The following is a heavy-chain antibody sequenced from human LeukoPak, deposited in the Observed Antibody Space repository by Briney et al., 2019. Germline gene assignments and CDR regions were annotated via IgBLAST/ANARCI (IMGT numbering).Heavy chain of an antibody. D-gene: IGHD3-22*01. CDR2: IYYSGST. J-gene: IGHJ4*02. V-gene: IGHV4-59*12. Sequence: SETLSLTCTVSGGSISSYYWSWIRQPPGKGLEWIGYIYYSGSTNYNPSLKSRVTISVDTSKNQFSLKLSSVTAADTAVYYCARDAPAAGYYYDSSGYFDYWGQGTLVTVSS. CDR1: GGSISSYY. CDR3: ARDAPAAGYYYDSSGYFDY.